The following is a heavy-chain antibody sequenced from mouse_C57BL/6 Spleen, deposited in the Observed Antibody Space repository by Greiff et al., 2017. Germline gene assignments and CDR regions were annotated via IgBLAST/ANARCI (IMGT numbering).Heavy chain of an antibody. Sequence: QVQLQQPGAELVRPGSSVKLSCKASGYTFTSYWMDWVKQRPGQGLEWIGNIYPSDSETHYNQKFKDKATLTVDKSSSTAYMQLSSLTSEDSAVYYCAKSSSYRSYAMDYWGQGTSVTVSS. V-gene: IGHV1-61*01. CDR2: IYPSDSET. D-gene: IGHD1-1*01. CDR3: AKSSSYRSYAMDY. J-gene: IGHJ4*01. CDR1: GYTFTSYW.